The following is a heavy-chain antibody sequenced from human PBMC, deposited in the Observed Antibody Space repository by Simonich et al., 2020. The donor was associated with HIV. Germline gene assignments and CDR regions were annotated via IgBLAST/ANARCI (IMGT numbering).Heavy chain of an antibody. D-gene: IGHD1-26*01. Sequence: QVQLVQSGAEVKKPGASVKVSCKASGYRFTGYYMHWVRQAPGQGLEWLGRVNPNSGGTDYPQKVQGRVTKTRDTSVTTAYMQLTRLRSDDTAVYYCATHGPGSYSSALDIWGQGTKVTVSS. J-gene: IGHJ3*02. V-gene: IGHV1-2*06. CDR3: ATHGPGSYSSALDI. CDR2: VNPNSGGT. CDR1: GYRFTGYY.